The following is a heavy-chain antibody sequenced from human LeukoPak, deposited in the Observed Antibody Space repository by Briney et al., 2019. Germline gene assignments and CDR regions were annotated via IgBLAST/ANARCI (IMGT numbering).Heavy chain of an antibody. CDR2: IRYDGSNK. CDR3: ARDYDFWSGYYSPTRGYFGY. J-gene: IGHJ4*02. V-gene: IGHV3-30*02. Sequence: GGSLRLSCAASGFTFSGSGMHWVRQAPGRGLEWVTFIRYDGSNKYYTDSVKGRFTISRDNSKNTLYLQMDSLRAEDTAVYYCARDYDFWSGYYSPTRGYFGYWGQGTLVTVSS. D-gene: IGHD3-3*01. CDR1: GFTFSGSG.